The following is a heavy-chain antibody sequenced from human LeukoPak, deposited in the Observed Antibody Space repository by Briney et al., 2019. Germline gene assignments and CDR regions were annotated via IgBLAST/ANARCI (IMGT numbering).Heavy chain of an antibody. CDR2: INSDVSST. D-gene: IGHD3-22*01. Sequence: GRSLRLSCVASGFTFSSYWMHWVRQAPGKGLMRISRINSDVSSTTYADSVKGRFTISRDNAENTMYLQMNSLRAEDTAMYYCARQYSYYSSGYYPWDYWGQGTLVTVSS. V-gene: IGHV3-74*01. CDR1: GFTFSSYW. J-gene: IGHJ4*02. CDR3: ARQYSYYSSGYYPWDY.